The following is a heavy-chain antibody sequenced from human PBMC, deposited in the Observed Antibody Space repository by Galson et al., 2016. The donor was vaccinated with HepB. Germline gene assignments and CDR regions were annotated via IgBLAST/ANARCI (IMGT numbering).Heavy chain of an antibody. CDR3: AGGSDYVADH. CDR1: GGSISRYY. CDR2: IYDSGSS. V-gene: IGHV4-59*01. Sequence: SETLSLTCTVSGGSISRYYWSWIRQPPGKGLEWIGHIYDSGSSNYNPSLKSRVTISLDTSKNQFSLKLSSVTAADTAIYFCAGGSDYVADHWGQGTLVTVSS. D-gene: IGHD4-17*01. J-gene: IGHJ4*02.